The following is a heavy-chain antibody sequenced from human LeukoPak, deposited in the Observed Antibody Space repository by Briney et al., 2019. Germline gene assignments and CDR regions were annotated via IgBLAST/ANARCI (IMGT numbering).Heavy chain of an antibody. D-gene: IGHD2-21*02. CDR3: ARDLPLRAYCGGDCPHRNWFDP. Sequence: GGSLRLSCAASGFTFSSYSMNWVRQAPGKGLEWVSSISSSSSYIYYADSVKGRFTISRDNTKNSLYLQMNSLRAEDTAVYYCARDLPLRAYCGGDCPHRNWFDPWGQGTLVTVSS. CDR2: ISSSSSYI. CDR1: GFTFSSYS. J-gene: IGHJ5*02. V-gene: IGHV3-21*01.